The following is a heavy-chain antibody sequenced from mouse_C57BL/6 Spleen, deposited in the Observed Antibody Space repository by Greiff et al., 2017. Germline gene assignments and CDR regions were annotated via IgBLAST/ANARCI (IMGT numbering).Heavy chain of an antibody. CDR1: GYTFTSYW. V-gene: IGHV1-64*01. Sequence: VQLQQPGAELVKPGASVKLSCKASGYTFTSYWMHWVKQRPGQGLEWIGMIHPNSGSTNYNEKFKSKATLTVDKSSSSAYMQLSSLTSKYSAVYYCASPQFITTVVDAMDDWGQGTSVTVSS. J-gene: IGHJ4*01. CDR3: ASPQFITTVVDAMDD. D-gene: IGHD1-1*01. CDR2: IHPNSGST.